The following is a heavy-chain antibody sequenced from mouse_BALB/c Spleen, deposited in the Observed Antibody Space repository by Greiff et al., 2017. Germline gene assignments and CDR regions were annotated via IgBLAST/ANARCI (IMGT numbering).Heavy chain of an antibody. CDR2: INPDSSTI. J-gene: IGHJ4*01. D-gene: IGHD2-4*01. CDR1: GFDFSRYW. Sequence: EVKLLESGGGLVQPGGSLKLSCAASGFDFSRYWMSWVRQAPGKGLEWIGEINPDSSTINYTPSLKDKFIISRDNAKNTLYLQMSKVRSEDTALYYCARPAITTGYYYAMDYWGQGTSVTVSS. CDR3: ARPAITTGYYYAMDY. V-gene: IGHV4-1*02.